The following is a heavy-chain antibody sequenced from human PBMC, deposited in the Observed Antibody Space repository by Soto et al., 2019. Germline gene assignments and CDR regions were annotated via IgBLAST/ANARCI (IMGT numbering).Heavy chain of an antibody. CDR1: GGSISGTSYY. CDR2: IYYDGNT. D-gene: IGHD6-25*01. V-gene: IGHV4-39*02. J-gene: IGHJ4*02. Sequence: QVQLQESGPGLVKPSQTLSLTCTVSGGSISGTSYYWAWIRQPPGKGLKWIGRIYYDGNTHYNPSLESRVTISVDTSKNQVSLRLRSVTAADTAVYYCAREPDPPGAGYNFGYWGQGSLVTVSS. CDR3: AREPDPPGAGYNFGY.